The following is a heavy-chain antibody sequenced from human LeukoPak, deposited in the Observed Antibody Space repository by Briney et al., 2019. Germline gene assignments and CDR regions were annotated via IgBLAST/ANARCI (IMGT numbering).Heavy chain of an antibody. CDR3: ARDGQPGASSSWYALY. V-gene: IGHV1-18*01. Sequence: ASVKVSCKASGYTFTSYGISWVRQAPGQGLEWMGWISAYNGNTNYAQKLQGRVTMTTDTSTSTAYVGLRSLRSDDTAVYYCARDGQPGASSSWYALYWGQGTLVTVSS. CDR2: ISAYNGNT. CDR1: GYTFTSYG. J-gene: IGHJ4*02. D-gene: IGHD6-13*01.